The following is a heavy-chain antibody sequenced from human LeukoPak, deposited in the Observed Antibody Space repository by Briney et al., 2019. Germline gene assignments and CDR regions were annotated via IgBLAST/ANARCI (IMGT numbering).Heavy chain of an antibody. J-gene: IGHJ4*02. CDR3: ARDAPSVAVAAFAELFDY. V-gene: IGHV3-48*03. D-gene: IGHD6-19*01. CDR2: ISSSGSTI. CDR1: GFTFSSHQ. Sequence: PGGSLRLSCAASGFTFSSHQMNWVRQAPGKGLEWVSYISSSGSTIYYADSVKGRFTISRDNAKNSLYLQMNSLRAEDTAVYYRARDAPSVAVAAFAELFDYWGQGTLVTVSS.